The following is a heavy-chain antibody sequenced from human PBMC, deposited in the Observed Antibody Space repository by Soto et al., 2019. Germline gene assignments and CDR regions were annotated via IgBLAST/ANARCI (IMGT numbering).Heavy chain of an antibody. CDR3: AKVGVRGVPSYFSMDV. Sequence: EVQLLESGGGLVQPGGSLRLSCAASGFTFSSYAMSWVRQAPGKGLEWVSAISGSGGSTYYADSVTGRFTITRDNTKNKVYLLIDSLVPEDTAVYYCAKVGVRGVPSYFSMDVWGQGTTVTVSS. D-gene: IGHD3-10*01. CDR1: GFTFSSYA. CDR2: ISGSGGST. J-gene: IGHJ6*02. V-gene: IGHV3-23*01.